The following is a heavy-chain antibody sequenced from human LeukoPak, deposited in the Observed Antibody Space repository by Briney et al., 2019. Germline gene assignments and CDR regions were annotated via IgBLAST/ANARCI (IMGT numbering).Heavy chain of an antibody. CDR1: GFTFSRYW. D-gene: IGHD3-10*01. V-gene: IGHV3-7*01. CDR3: ARAIRGSAVDTGDR. Sequence: GSLRLSCAASGFTFSRYWMRWGRPAPGKGLEGVANIKNGGSEEYYVDSVKGRFTISRDNARNSLFLQMNSLTVEDTAVYYCARAIRGSAVDTGDRWGQGTLVTVSS. CDR2: IKNGGSEE. J-gene: IGHJ4*02.